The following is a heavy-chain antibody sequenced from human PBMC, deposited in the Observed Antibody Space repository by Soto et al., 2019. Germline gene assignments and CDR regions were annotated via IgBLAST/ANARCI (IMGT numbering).Heavy chain of an antibody. Sequence: GGSLRLSCAASGFTVSSNYMSWVRQAPGKGLEWVSVIYSGGSTYYADSVKGRFTISRDNSKNTLYLQMNSLRAEDTAVYYCARGTNLIAARRPRFDYWGQGTLVTVSS. CDR3: ARGTNLIAARRPRFDY. V-gene: IGHV3-66*01. CDR2: IYSGGST. CDR1: GFTVSSNY. J-gene: IGHJ4*02. D-gene: IGHD6-6*01.